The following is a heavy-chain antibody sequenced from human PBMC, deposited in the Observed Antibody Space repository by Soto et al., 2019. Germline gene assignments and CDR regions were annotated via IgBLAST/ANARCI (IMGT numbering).Heavy chain of an antibody. Sequence: EVQLLESGGGLVQPGGSLRLSCAASGFTFSSDAMSWVRQAPGKGLEWVSAISGSGGSTYYADSVKGRFTISRDNSKNTLYLQMNSLRAEDTAVYYCAKKVSYPDSSGYFPFDYWGQGTLVTVSS. V-gene: IGHV3-23*01. CDR2: ISGSGGST. CDR1: GFTFSSDA. CDR3: AKKVSYPDSSGYFPFDY. D-gene: IGHD3-22*01. J-gene: IGHJ4*02.